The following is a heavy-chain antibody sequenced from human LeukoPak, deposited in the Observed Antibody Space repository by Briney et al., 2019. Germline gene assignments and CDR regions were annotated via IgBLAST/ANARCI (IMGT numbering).Heavy chain of an antibody. J-gene: IGHJ6*02. V-gene: IGHV3-23*01. CDR3: AKAGYYYDSSGYLYYYGMDV. Sequence: GSTYYAHSVTGRFTISRDNSKNTLYLQMNSLRAEDTAVYYCAKAGYYYDSSGYLYYYGMDVWGQGTTVTVSS. D-gene: IGHD3-22*01. CDR2: GST.